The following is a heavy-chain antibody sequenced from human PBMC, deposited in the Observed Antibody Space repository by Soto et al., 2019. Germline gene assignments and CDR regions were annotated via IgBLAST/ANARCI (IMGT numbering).Heavy chain of an antibody. J-gene: IGHJ4*02. CDR3: ARAEGYCSGGSCYSFDY. V-gene: IGHV1-69*13. D-gene: IGHD2-15*01. Sequence: SVKVSCKASGGTFSSYAISWVRQAPGQGLEWMGGIIPIFGTANYAQKFQGRVTITADESTSTAYMELSSLRSEDTAVYYCARAEGYCSGGSCYSFDYWGQGTLVTVSS. CDR2: IIPIFGTA. CDR1: GGTFSSYA.